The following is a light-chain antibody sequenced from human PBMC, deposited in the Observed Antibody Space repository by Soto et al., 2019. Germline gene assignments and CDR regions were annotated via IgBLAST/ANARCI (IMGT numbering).Light chain of an antibody. V-gene: IGLV1-44*01. CDR3: AAWDDSLNCYV. J-gene: IGLJ1*01. Sequence: QSVLTQPPSASGTPGQRVTISCSGSSSNIGSNTVNWYQQLPGTAPKLLIYSNNQRPSGVPDRFSGSKSGTSASLAISGLQSEDVADYYCAAWDDSLNCYVLGTETKVT. CDR2: SNN. CDR1: SSNIGSNT.